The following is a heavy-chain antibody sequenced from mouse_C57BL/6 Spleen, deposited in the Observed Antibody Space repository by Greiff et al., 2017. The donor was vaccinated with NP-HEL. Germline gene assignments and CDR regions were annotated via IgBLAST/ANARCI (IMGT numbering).Heavy chain of an antibody. CDR2: ISSGGDYI. J-gene: IGHJ1*03. V-gene: IGHV5-9-1*02. Sequence: EVKVVESGEGLVKPGGSLKLSCAASGFTFSSYAMSWVRQTPEKRLEWVAYISSGGDYIYYADTVKGRFTISRDNARNNLYLQMSSLKSEDTAMYYCTRAGVVVPYWYFDVWGTGTTVTVSS. CDR3: TRAGVVVPYWYFDV. D-gene: IGHD1-1*01. CDR1: GFTFSSYA.